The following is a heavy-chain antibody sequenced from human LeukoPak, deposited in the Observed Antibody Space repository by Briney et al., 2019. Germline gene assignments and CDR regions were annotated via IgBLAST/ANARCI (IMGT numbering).Heavy chain of an antibody. V-gene: IGHV4-59*01. D-gene: IGHD1-26*01. CDR1: GGSISSYY. Sequence: SETLSLTCTVSGGSISSYYWSWIRQPPGKGLEWIGYIYYSGSTNYNPSLKSRVTISVDTSKNQFSLKLSSVTAADTAVYYCARARSSIVGALDFDYWGQGTLVTVSS. CDR2: IYYSGST. J-gene: IGHJ4*02. CDR3: ARARSSIVGALDFDY.